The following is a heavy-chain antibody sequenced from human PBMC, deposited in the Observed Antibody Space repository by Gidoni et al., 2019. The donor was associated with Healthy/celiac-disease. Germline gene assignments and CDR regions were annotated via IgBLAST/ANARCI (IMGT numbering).Heavy chain of an antibody. CDR1: GFTFSSDA. V-gene: IGHV3-23*01. Sequence: EVQLLESGGGLVQPGGSLRLSCAASGFTFSSDAMSWVRQAPGKGLEWVSAISGSGGSTYYADSVKGRFTISRDNSKNTLYLQMNSLRAEDTAVYYCANLQLVVYYDSSGYPDAFDIWGQGTMVTVSS. CDR2: ISGSGGST. D-gene: IGHD3-22*01. J-gene: IGHJ3*02. CDR3: ANLQLVVYYDSSGYPDAFDI.